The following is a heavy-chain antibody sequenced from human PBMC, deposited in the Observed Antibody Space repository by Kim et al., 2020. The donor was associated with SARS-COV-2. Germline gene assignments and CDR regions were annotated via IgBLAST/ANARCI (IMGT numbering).Heavy chain of an antibody. D-gene: IGHD6-13*01. J-gene: IGHJ5*01. V-gene: IGHV1-2*06. CDR2: IDPKSGGT. CDR3: AADKDVSADS. Sequence: ASVKVSCKASGYTFTDYYIQWVRQAPGQGLEWMGRIDPKSGGTNYALNFRGRVTMTRDTSINTAYMDLSGLTSDDSALYYCAADKDVSADSWGQGTLVTV. CDR1: GYTFTDYY.